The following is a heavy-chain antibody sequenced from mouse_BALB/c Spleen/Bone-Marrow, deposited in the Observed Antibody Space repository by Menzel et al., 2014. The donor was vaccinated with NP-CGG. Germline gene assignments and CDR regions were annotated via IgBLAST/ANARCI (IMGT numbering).Heavy chain of an antibody. CDR2: IHPNSGNT. CDR1: GYTFTSSW. V-gene: IGHV1S130*01. J-gene: IGHJ2*01. D-gene: IGHD4-1*01. Sequence: QVQLQQSGSVLVRPGASVKLSCKASGYTFTSSWMHWAKQRPGQGLEWIGEIHPNSGNTNCNEKFKGKATLTVDTPSSTAYVDLSSLTSEDSAVYYCARELGRGYYFDYWGQGTTLTVSS. CDR3: ARELGRGYYFDY.